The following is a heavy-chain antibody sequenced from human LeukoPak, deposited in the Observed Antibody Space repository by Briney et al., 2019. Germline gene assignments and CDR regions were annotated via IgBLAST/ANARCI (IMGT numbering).Heavy chain of an antibody. V-gene: IGHV1-2*04. CDR3: ASGGELPDDAFDI. D-gene: IGHD1-26*01. Sequence: GASVKVSCKASGYAFTGYYMHWVRQAPGQGLEWMGWINPNSGVTNYAQKFQGWVTMTRDTSISTAYMELSRLRSDDTAVYYCASGGELPDDAFDIWGQGTMVTVSS. J-gene: IGHJ3*02. CDR2: INPNSGVT. CDR1: GYAFTGYY.